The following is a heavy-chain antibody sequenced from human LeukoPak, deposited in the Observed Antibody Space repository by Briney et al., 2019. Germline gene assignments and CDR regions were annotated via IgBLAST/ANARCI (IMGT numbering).Heavy chain of an antibody. D-gene: IGHD4-23*01. Sequence: PGGSLRLSCAPSVFTFSSYWMHWVRQAPGKGLVWVSRINSDGSSTSYADSVKGRFTISRDNAKNTLYLQMNSLRAEDTAVYYCAREDYGGNSGYWGQGTLVTVSS. CDR2: INSDGSST. CDR1: VFTFSSYW. V-gene: IGHV3-74*01. CDR3: AREDYGGNSGY. J-gene: IGHJ4*02.